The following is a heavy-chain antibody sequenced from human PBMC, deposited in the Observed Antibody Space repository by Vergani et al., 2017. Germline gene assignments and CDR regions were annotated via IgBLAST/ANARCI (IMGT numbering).Heavy chain of an antibody. J-gene: IGHJ5*02. D-gene: IGHD6-13*01. CDR3: TRPRYGIAAIET. CDR2: IREKANGFET. Sequence: LVESGGGLVQPGGSLKLSCAASGFTFSDSALHWVRLASGKGLEWVGRIREKANGFETQYAASVQGRFTISRDDSKNTAYLQMNSLETEDMAVYYCTRPRYGIAAIETWGQGALVTVSS. CDR1: GFTFSDSA. V-gene: IGHV3-73*02.